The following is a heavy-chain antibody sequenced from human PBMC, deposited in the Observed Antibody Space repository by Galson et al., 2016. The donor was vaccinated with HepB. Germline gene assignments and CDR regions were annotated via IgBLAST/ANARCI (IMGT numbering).Heavy chain of an antibody. V-gene: IGHV6-1*01. D-gene: IGHD2-8*01. CDR3: AGHLRMGRTSNGLGV. CDR2: TYYRSKWYN. J-gene: IGHJ6*02. CDR1: GDSVSSNNAI. Sequence: CAISGDSVSSNNAIWNWIRQSPSRGLEWLGWTYYRSKWYNDYGVSVKSRITISPDTSKNQFSLKLTSVTPEDTAVYYCAGHLRMGRTSNGLGVWGQGTTVTVSS.